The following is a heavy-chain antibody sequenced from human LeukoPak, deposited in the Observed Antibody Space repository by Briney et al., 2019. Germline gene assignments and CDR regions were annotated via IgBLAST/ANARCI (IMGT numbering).Heavy chain of an antibody. V-gene: IGHV4-34*01. CDR2: INHSGST. CDR1: GGSFSGYY. CDR3: ARAKGAAGFRYFDY. J-gene: IGHJ4*02. Sequence: SETLSLTCAVYGGSFSGYYWSWIRQPPGKGLEWIGEINHSGSTNYNPSLKSRVTISVDTSKNQLSLKLSSVTAADTAVYYCARAKGAAGFRYFDYWGQGTLVTVSS. D-gene: IGHD6-13*01.